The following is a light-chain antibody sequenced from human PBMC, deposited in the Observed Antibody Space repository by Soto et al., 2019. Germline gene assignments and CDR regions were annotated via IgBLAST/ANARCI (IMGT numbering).Light chain of an antibody. V-gene: IGKV3-20*01. CDR3: QQYVISEWT. CDR1: QSVSTTY. CDR2: GAS. J-gene: IGKJ1*01. Sequence: ESELTQSPGRLSLSPGERATLSCRASQSVSTTYLAWYQQKPGQAPRLLIYGASNRATDIPDRFSGSGSGTDFAVTISRLEREDSAVYYWQQYVISEWTVGQGNKVGIK.